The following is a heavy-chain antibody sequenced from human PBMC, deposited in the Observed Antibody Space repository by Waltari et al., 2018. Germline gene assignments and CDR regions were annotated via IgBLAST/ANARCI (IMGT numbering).Heavy chain of an antibody. CDR3: ATYIGASIGTAAFDV. CDR2: ISYTGAT. CDR1: GSPVQNKRHD. D-gene: IGHD3-16*01. J-gene: IGHJ3*01. V-gene: IGHV4-39*01. Sequence: LHLQDSSLAQMNPPETLPVSWSPSGSPVQNKRHDSGWIRQTPGKGLEWIATISYTGATYNNPSLKSRVTISGDTSKNQFSLKLTSVTAADTAVYYCATYIGASIGTAAFDVWGRGALVTVSS.